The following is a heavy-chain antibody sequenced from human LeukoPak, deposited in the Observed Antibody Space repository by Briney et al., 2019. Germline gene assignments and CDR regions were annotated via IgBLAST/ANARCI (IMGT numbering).Heavy chain of an antibody. Sequence: SETLSLTCAVYGVSFSGYYWSWIRQPPGKGLEWIGEINHSGSTTYNPSLKSRVTISVDTSKNQFSLRLSSVTAADTAVYYCARGAHGQLPVPYYFYGMDVWGQGTTVTVSS. D-gene: IGHD2-2*01. V-gene: IGHV4-34*01. J-gene: IGHJ6*02. CDR1: GVSFSGYY. CDR3: ARGAHGQLPVPYYFYGMDV. CDR2: INHSGST.